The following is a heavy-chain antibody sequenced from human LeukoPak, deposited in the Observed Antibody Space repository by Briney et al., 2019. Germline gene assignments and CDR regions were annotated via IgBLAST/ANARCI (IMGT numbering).Heavy chain of an antibody. D-gene: IGHD5-24*01. Sequence: SETLSLTCTVSGGSISSSSYYWGWIRQPPGKGLEWIGSIYYSGSTYYNPSLKSRVTISVDTSKNQFSLKLSSVTAADTAVYYCETGDGYNSPLPPYWGQGTLVTVSS. CDR1: GGSISSSSYY. J-gene: IGHJ4*02. CDR2: IYYSGST. V-gene: IGHV4-39*01. CDR3: ETGDGYNSPLPPY.